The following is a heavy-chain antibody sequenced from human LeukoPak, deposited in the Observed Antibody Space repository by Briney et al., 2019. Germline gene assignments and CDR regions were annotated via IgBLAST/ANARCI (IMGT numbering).Heavy chain of an antibody. J-gene: IGHJ3*02. CDR2: IYYGGST. V-gene: IGHV4-59*08. CDR3: SRHGGLKYGPGAFDI. D-gene: IGHD3-10*01. Sequence: PQTLSLTRTVSGGAITRYVWSWVRQPAGHEREWMGYIYYGGSTIYHPSLKSRVTISVDSSKTQFTLKLSSVTAADTAVYYCSRHGGLKYGPGAFDIWGQGTMVSVS. CDR1: GGAITRYV.